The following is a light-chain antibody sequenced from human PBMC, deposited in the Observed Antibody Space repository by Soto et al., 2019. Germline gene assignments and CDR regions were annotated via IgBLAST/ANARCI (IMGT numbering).Light chain of an antibody. CDR1: SIDVGDNNY. J-gene: IGLJ1*01. V-gene: IGLV2-14*01. CDR3: SSSTTSSTPSYV. CDR2: EVS. Sequence: QSVLAQPASVSGSPGQSITISCSGSSIDVGDNNYVSWYQHHPGKAPKLIIYEVSNRPSGVSNRFSGSSSDNTASLTISGLLPDDEADYYCSSSTTSSTPSYVFGTGTKVTVL.